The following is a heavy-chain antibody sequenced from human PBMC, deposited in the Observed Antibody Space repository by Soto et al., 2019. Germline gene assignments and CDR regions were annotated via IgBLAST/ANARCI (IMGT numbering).Heavy chain of an antibody. CDR3: ARGDREDILVVVGARPGEYGIDI. V-gene: IGHV3-30-3*01. J-gene: IGHJ6*02. D-gene: IGHD2-15*01. Sequence: SLRLSYTASVVTLRHRAMHGFRQAPGKGLECLAVIAYDGSNAFYRDSVKGRFTISRDNSKNTLYLHMNSLRSEDTGVYYCARGDREDILVVVGARPGEYGIDIWGQGT. CDR2: IAYDGSNA. CDR1: VVTLRHRA.